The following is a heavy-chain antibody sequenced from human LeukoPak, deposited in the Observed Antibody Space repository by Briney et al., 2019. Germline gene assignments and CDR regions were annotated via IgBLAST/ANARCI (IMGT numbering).Heavy chain of an antibody. Sequence: GGSLRLSCAASGFTFTNYWMTWVRQAPGKGLEWVANIKQDGSVKYYVDSVKGRFTISRDNAKNSLYLQMNSLRAEDTAVYNCAGIGYSSSSLDFWGRGTLVTVSS. CDR2: IKQDGSVK. CDR3: AGIGYSSSSLDF. D-gene: IGHD6-6*01. CDR1: GFTFTNYW. V-gene: IGHV3-7*03. J-gene: IGHJ4*02.